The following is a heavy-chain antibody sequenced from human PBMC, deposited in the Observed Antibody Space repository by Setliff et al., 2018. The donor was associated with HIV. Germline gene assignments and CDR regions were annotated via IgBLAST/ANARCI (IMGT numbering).Heavy chain of an antibody. D-gene: IGHD6-13*01. CDR1: GGSINSTSYY. CDR3: ARGVAAAGL. V-gene: IGHV4-39*07. CDR2: VYYSGST. J-gene: IGHJ4*02. Sequence: PSETLSLTCIVSGGSINSTSYYWGWIRQPPGKALEWIGSVYYSGSTYYNPSLKSRITISVDTSKNQFSLRLRSVTAADTAVYYCARGVAAAGLWGQGTLVTVSS.